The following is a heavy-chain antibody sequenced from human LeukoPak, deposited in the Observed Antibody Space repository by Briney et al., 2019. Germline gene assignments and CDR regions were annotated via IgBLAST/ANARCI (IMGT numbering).Heavy chain of an antibody. Sequence: GGSLRLSXAASGFTFTSYAMSWVRQAPGKGLEWVSTITGSGGSGGSTYYADAVRGRFTISRDNSNNTLYLQMDSLRAEDTAVYYCAKFVGAPSVTDDALDIWGQGTMVTVSS. J-gene: IGHJ3*02. D-gene: IGHD1-26*01. CDR1: GFTFTSYA. CDR3: AKFVGAPSVTDDALDI. V-gene: IGHV3-23*01. CDR2: ITGSGGSGGST.